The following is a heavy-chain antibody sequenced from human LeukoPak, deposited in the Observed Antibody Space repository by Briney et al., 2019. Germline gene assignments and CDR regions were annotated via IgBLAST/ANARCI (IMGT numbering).Heavy chain of an antibody. CDR1: GGTFSSYA. D-gene: IGHD6-13*01. J-gene: IGHJ4*02. CDR2: IIPIFGTA. V-gene: IGHV1-69*13. CDR3: ARDHEARWYWAS. Sequence: SVKVSCKASGGTFSSYAISWVRQAPGQGLEWMGGIIPIFGTANYAQKFQGRVTITADESKSTAYMELSSLRSEDTAVYYCARDHEARWYWASWGQGTLVTVSS.